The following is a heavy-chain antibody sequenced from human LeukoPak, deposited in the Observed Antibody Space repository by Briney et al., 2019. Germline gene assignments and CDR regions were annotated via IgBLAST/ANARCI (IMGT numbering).Heavy chain of an antibody. D-gene: IGHD2-2*01. J-gene: IGHJ4*02. CDR3: ARGEVGSWVY. Sequence: ASVRVSCKASGYTFTSYGISWVRQAPGQGLEWVGWISAHTGNTNYAQNLQGRVTMTTDTSTTTAYMELRSLRSDDTAVYYCARGEVGSWVYWGQGTLVTVSS. V-gene: IGHV1-18*01. CDR2: ISAHTGNT. CDR1: GYTFTSYG.